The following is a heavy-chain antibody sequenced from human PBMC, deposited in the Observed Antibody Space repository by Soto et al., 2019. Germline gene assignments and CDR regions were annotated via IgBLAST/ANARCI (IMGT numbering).Heavy chain of an antibody. D-gene: IGHD3-22*01. Sequence: GESLKISCEGSGYSFAGYWITWVRQKPGKGLEWMGRIDPSDSQTYYSPSFRGHVTISVTKSITTVFLQCSSLRASDTAMYYCARQIYDSDTGPNFQYYFDSWGQGTPVTVSS. CDR3: ARQIYDSDTGPNFQYYFDS. CDR2: IDPSDSQT. J-gene: IGHJ4*02. CDR1: GYSFAGYW. V-gene: IGHV5-10-1*01.